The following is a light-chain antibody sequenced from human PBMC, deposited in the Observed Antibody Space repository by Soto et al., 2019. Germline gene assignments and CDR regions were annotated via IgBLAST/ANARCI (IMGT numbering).Light chain of an antibody. V-gene: IGKV3-15*01. CDR3: QQYNDWPPLT. J-gene: IGKJ4*01. CDR2: GAS. Sequence: ETVMTQSAATLSVSPGERTTLSCRASQSVNTNLAWYQQKPGQAPRLLIFGASIRATGVPDRFSGSGSGTEFTISISSLQSEDSAVYYCQQYNDWPPLTFGGGTKVEIK. CDR1: QSVNTN.